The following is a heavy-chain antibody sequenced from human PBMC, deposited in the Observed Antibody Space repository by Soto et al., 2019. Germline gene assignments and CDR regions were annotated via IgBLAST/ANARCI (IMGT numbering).Heavy chain of an antibody. V-gene: IGHV1-3*01. D-gene: IGHD6-13*01. CDR2: INAGNGNT. CDR1: GYTFTSYA. Sequence: SVKVSCKASGYTFTSYAMHWVRQAPGQRLEWMGWINAGNGNTKYSQKFQGRVTITRDTSASTAYMELSSLRSEDTAVYYCATVDGRSSSWITYYYYGMDVWGQGTTVTVSS. CDR3: ATVDGRSSSWITYYYYGMDV. J-gene: IGHJ6*02.